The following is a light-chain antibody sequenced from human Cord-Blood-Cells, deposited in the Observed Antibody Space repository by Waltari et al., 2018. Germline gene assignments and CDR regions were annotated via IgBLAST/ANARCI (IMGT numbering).Light chain of an antibody. V-gene: IGLV6-57*01. J-gene: IGLJ3*02. CDR3: QSYDSSNWV. CDR2: EDN. Sequence: NFMLTQPHSVSESPGKTVTISCTRSSGSIASNYVQGYQQRPGSSPTTVLYEDNQRPSGVPDRFSGSIDSSSNSASLTISGLKTEDEADYYCQSYDSSNWVFGGGTKLTVL. CDR1: SGSIASNY.